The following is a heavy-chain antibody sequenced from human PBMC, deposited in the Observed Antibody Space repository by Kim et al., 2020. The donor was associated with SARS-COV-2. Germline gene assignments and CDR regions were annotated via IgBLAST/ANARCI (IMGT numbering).Heavy chain of an antibody. D-gene: IGHD4-17*01. Sequence: GGSLRLSCAASGFTFSSYSMNWVRQAPGKGLEWVSYISSSSSTIYYADSVKGRFTISRDNAKNSLYPQMNSLRAEDTAVYYCARDRTTQFDYWGQGTLVT. CDR1: GFTFSSYS. CDR2: ISSSSSTI. V-gene: IGHV3-48*04. J-gene: IGHJ4*02. CDR3: ARDRTTQFDY.